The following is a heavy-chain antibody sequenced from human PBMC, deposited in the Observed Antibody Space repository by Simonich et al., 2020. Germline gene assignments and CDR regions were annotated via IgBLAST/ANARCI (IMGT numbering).Heavy chain of an antibody. Sequence: QVQLVQSGAEVKKPGASVKVSCKASGYTFTSYGISWVRQAPGQGLEWMGWISAYIGNTNYAQKLQGRVTMTTDTSTSTAYMELRSLRSDDTAVYYCARASRGTWWYYYFDYWGQGTLVTVSS. V-gene: IGHV1-18*01. J-gene: IGHJ4*02. D-gene: IGHD2-15*01. CDR3: ARASRGTWWYYYFDY. CDR1: GYTFTSYG. CDR2: ISAYIGNT.